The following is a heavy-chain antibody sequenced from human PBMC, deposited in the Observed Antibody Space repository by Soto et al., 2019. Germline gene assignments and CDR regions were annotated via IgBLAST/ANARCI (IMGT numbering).Heavy chain of an antibody. D-gene: IGHD3-10*02. V-gene: IGHV3-23*01. J-gene: IGHJ4*02. CDR2: ISGSGGST. Sequence: GSLRLSCAASGFPFSSYAMSWVRQAPGKGLEWVSAISGSGGSTYYADSVKGRFTISRDNSKNTLYLQMNSLRAEDTAVYYCAKDLTMSEMYFDYWGQGTLVTVSS. CDR3: AKDLTMSEMYFDY. CDR1: GFPFSSYA.